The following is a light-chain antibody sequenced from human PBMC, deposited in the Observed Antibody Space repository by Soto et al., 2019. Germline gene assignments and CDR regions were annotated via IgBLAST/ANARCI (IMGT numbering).Light chain of an antibody. CDR3: QQSDSAPYT. CDR2: AAS. Sequence: DIQMTQSPSSLSASVGDRVTITCRASQSISSYLNWYQQKPGKAPKLLIYAASSLQSGVPSRFSGSGSGTDVDLTIRSLQPEDFATYYCQQSDSAPYTFGQCTKLEIK. J-gene: IGKJ2*01. CDR1: QSISSY. V-gene: IGKV1-39*01.